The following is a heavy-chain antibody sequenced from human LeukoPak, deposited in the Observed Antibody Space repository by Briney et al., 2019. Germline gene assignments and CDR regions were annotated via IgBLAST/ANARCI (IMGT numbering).Heavy chain of an antibody. CDR1: GYTFTGYY. CDR2: IIPIFGTA. D-gene: IGHD5-24*01. CDR3: ARDGGGYNYFDY. Sequence: GASVKVSCKAPGYTFTGYYMHWVRQAPGQGLEWMGRIIPIFGTANYAQKFQGRVTITTDESTSTAYMELSSLRSEDTAVYYCARDGGGYNYFDYWGQGTLVTVSS. J-gene: IGHJ4*02. V-gene: IGHV1-69*05.